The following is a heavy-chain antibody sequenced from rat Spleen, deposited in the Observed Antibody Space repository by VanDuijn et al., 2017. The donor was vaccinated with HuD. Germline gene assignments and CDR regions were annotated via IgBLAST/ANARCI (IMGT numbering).Heavy chain of an antibody. CDR3: TSRGYGYALDY. J-gene: IGHJ2*01. CDR1: GYSITSNY. V-gene: IGHV3-3*01. D-gene: IGHD1-7*01. CDR2: INSAGST. Sequence: EVQLQESGPGLVKPSQSLSLTCSVTGYSITSNYWGWIRKFPGNKLEWMGYINSAGSTNYNPSLKSRISITRDTSKNQFFLQLNSVTTEDTATYYCTSRGYGYALDYWGQGVMVTVSS.